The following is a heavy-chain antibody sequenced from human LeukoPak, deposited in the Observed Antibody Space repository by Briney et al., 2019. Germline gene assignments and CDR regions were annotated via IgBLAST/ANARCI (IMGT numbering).Heavy chain of an antibody. J-gene: IGHJ4*02. CDR3: ARDYTGEFDY. Sequence: GGSLRLSCTASGFTFGDYVMSWVRQAPGKGLEWVSSISSSSSYIYYADSVKSRFTISRDNAKNSLYLQMNSLRAEDTAVYYCARDYTGEFDYWGQGTLVTVSS. CDR1: GFTFGDYV. CDR2: ISSSSSYI. V-gene: IGHV3-21*01. D-gene: IGHD3-16*01.